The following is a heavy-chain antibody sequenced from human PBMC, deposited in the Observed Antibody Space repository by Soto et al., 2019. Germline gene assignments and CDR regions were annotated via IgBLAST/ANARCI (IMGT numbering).Heavy chain of an antibody. J-gene: IGHJ4*02. CDR2: ISSSSSYI. V-gene: IGHV3-21*01. D-gene: IGHD2-15*01. CDR3: ARDHGGGGSCYTDY. Sequence: PGGSLRLSCAASGFTFSSYSMNWVRQAPGKGLEWVSSISSSSSYIYYADSVKGRFTISRDNAKNSLYLQMNSLRAEDTAVYYCARDHGGGGSCYTDYWGQGTLVTVSS. CDR1: GFTFSSYS.